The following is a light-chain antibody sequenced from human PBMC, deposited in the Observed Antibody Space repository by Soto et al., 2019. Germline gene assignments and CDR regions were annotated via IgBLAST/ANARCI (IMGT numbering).Light chain of an antibody. J-gene: IGLJ2*01. CDR3: GTWDSSLSAGV. CDR2: DNS. V-gene: IGLV1-51*01. Sequence: QAVVTQPPSVSGAPGQKVTLSCSGSSTNIGNNYISWYQHLPGTAPKLLIYDNSERPSGIPDRFSGSKSGTSATLGITGLQTGDEADYYCGTWDSSLSAGVFGGGTKLTVL. CDR1: STNIGNNY.